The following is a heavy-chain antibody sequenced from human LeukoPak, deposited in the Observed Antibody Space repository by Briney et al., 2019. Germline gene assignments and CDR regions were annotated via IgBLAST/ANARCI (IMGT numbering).Heavy chain of an antibody. V-gene: IGHV1-2*02. J-gene: IGHJ4*02. CDR3: ARDGSNGLLDY. D-gene: IGHD1-1*01. CDR1: GYTFTGYY. Sequence: EAPVKVSCKASGYTFTGYYMHWVRQAPGQGLEWMGWINPNSGGTNYAQKFQGRVTMTRDTSINTAYMELRSLRSDDTAVYYCARDGSNGLLDYWGQGTLVTVSS. CDR2: INPNSGGT.